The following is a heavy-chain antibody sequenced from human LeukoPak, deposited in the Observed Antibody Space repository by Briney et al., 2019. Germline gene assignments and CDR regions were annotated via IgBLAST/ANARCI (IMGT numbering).Heavy chain of an antibody. CDR2: ISSSSSYI. D-gene: IGHD2-21*02. Sequence: GGSLRLSCAASGFTFSINWMTWVRQAPGKGLEWVSSISSSSSYIYYADSVKGRFTISRDNAKNSLYLQMNSLRAEDTAVYYCARDNDAYCGGDCLNWGQGTLVTVSS. V-gene: IGHV3-21*01. CDR3: ARDNDAYCGGDCLN. J-gene: IGHJ4*02. CDR1: GFTFSINW.